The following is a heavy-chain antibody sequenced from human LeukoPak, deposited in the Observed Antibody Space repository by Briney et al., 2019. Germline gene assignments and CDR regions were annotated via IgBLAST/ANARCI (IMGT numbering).Heavy chain of an antibody. V-gene: IGHV4-59*02. Sequence: SETLSLTCSVSGDSVTSSYWNWIRQPPGKGLEWIGYVSADGTTNYSPSLRSRLIMSVDTAKNDISLILMSVTAADTAVYYCARLPNGWLQLGAFDIWGQGTMVTVSS. J-gene: IGHJ3*02. CDR1: GDSVTSSY. CDR3: ARLPNGWLQLGAFDI. CDR2: VSADGTT. D-gene: IGHD5-24*01.